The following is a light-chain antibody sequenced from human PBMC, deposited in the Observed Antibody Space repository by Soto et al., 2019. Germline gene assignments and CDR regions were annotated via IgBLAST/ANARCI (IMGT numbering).Light chain of an antibody. CDR1: SSSIGAGYE. V-gene: IGLV1-40*01. J-gene: IGLJ1*01. Sequence: QDVLTQPPSVSGAPGQRVTISCSWTSSSIGAGYEVHWYHQLPGTAPKLVVSGNGNRPSGVPDRLSASKSGTSASLAITGLQAEDEGHYYCQSYDKRLTAYVFGTGTKVTVL. CDR3: QSYDKRLTAYV. CDR2: GNG.